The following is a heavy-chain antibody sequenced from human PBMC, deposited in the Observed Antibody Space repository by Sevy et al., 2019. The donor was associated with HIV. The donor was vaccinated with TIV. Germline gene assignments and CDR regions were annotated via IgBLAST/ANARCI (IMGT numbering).Heavy chain of an antibody. CDR1: GFTFSDYY. D-gene: IGHD3-16*01. CDR3: ARDGGNYWFDP. J-gene: IGHJ5*02. V-gene: IGHV3-11*01. Sequence: GGSLRLSCAASGFTFSDYYMSWIRQAPGKGLEWVSYISSSGSTIHYADSVKGRFSISRDNAKNSLYLQMNSLRAEDTAVYCCARDGGNYWFDPWGQGTLVTVSS. CDR2: ISSSGSTI.